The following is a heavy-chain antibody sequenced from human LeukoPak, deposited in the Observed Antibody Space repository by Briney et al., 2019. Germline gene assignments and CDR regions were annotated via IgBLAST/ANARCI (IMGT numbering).Heavy chain of an antibody. CDR1: GFTFSSYE. CDR3: ARRRGRIAFDFDY. V-gene: IGHV3-48*03. CDR2: ISSSGSTI. J-gene: IGHJ4*02. Sequence: GGSLRLSCAASGFTFSSYEMNWVRQAPRKGLEWVSYISSSGSTIYYADSVKGRFTISRDNAKNSLYLQMNSLRAEDTAVYYCARRRGRIAFDFDYWGPGTLVTVSS. D-gene: IGHD3-16*02.